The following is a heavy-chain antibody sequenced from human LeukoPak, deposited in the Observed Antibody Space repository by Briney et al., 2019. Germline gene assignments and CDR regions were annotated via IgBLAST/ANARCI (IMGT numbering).Heavy chain of an antibody. CDR2: ISYSGST. CDR3: ARTVGSSSFDYFDY. J-gene: IGHJ4*02. D-gene: IGHD6-6*01. CDR1: GASISSYY. Sequence: PSETLSLTCTVSGASISSYYWNWVRQPPGKGLQWIGYISYSGSTNYNPSLKSRVTISLDTSNNQFSLKLSSVTAADTAVYYCARTVGSSSFDYFDYWGQGTLVTVS. V-gene: IGHV4-59*12.